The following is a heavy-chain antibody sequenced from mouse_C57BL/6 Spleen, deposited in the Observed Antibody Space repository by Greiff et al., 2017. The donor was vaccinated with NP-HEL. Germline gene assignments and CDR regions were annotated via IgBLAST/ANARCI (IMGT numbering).Heavy chain of an antibody. CDR1: GYTFTSYW. Sequence: QVQLQQPGAELVKPGASVKMSCKASGYTFTSYWITWVKQRPGQGLEWIGDIYPGSGSTNYNEKFKSKATLTVDTSSSTAYMQLSSLTSEDSAVYYCARRGVTTWYFDVWGTGTTVTVSS. CDR3: ARRGVTTWYFDV. V-gene: IGHV1-55*01. D-gene: IGHD2-2*01. CDR2: IYPGSGST. J-gene: IGHJ1*03.